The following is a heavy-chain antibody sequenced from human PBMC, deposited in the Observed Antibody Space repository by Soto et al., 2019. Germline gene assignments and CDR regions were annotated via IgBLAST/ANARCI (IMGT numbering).Heavy chain of an antibody. CDR1: GFTFTTYA. J-gene: IGHJ4*02. D-gene: IGHD6-19*01. CDR3: AKEALTVAGNNFDS. V-gene: IGHV3-23*01. CDR2: ISGSGAGT. Sequence: LLESGGGLVQPGGSLRLSCAASGFTFTTYAMGWVRQAPGKGLEWVSSISGSGAGTFYADSVKGRFTISRDNAKKMGYLQMNGLRADDTALDYCAKEALTVAGNNFDSWGQGTLVTVSS.